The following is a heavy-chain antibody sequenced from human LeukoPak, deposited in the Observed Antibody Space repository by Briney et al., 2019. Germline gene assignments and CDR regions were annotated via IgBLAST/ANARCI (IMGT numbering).Heavy chain of an antibody. V-gene: IGHV1-46*01. CDR2: INPSGGST. CDR1: GYTFTSYY. D-gene: IGHD1-14*01. Sequence: ASVKVSCKASGYTFTSYYMHWVRQAPGQGLEWMGIINPSGGSTSYAQKFQGRVTMTRDMSTSTVYMELSSLRSEDTAVYYCASSYFTRNEPVDYWGQGTLVTVSS. CDR3: ASSYFTRNEPVDY. J-gene: IGHJ4*02.